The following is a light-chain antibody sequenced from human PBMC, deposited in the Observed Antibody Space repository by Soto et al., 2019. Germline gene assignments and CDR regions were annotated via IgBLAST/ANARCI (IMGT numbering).Light chain of an antibody. V-gene: IGLV2-8*01. CDR3: SSSAGIYHYLV. Sequence: QSALTQPASVSGFLGQSITMSCTGSSSDVGTFNLVSWFQQHPGKAPRLMIYEVNKRPSGVPDRFSGSKSGYTASLTVSGLQTEDEAFYYCSSSAGIYHYLVFGGGTQLTVL. CDR2: EVN. CDR1: SSDVGTFNL. J-gene: IGLJ3*02.